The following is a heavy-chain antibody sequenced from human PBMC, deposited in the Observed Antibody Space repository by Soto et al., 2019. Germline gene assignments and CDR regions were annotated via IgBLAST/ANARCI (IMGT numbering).Heavy chain of an antibody. D-gene: IGHD3-10*01. CDR3: ARDLWFGEYETNYSYYGMDV. CDR2: TYYRSKWYN. J-gene: IGHJ6*02. CDR1: GDSVSSNSAA. Sequence: SETLSLTCAISGDSVSSNSAAWNWIRQSPSRGLEWLGRTYYRSKWYNDYAVSVKSRITINPDTSKNQFSLQLNSVTPEDTAVYYCARDLWFGEYETNYSYYGMDVWGQGTTVTVSS. V-gene: IGHV6-1*01.